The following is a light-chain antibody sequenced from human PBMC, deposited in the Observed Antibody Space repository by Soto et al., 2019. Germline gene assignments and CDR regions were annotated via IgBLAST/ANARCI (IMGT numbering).Light chain of an antibody. CDR3: QQYGSSPLT. Sequence: EIVLTQSPGTLSLSPGERATLSCRASQSVSSSYLAWYQQKPGQAPRLLIYAASSRATGIPDRFSGSGFGTDFTLTISRLEPEDFAVYYCQQYGSSPLTFGGGTKVEIK. CDR2: AAS. V-gene: IGKV3-20*01. J-gene: IGKJ4*01. CDR1: QSVSSSY.